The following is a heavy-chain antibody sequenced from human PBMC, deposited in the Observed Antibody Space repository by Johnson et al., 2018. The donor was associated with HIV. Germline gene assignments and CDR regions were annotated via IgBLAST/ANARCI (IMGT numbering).Heavy chain of an antibody. V-gene: IGHV3-9*01. CDR1: GFTFDDYA. Sequence: VQLVESGGGLVQPGRSLRLSCAASGFTFDDYAMHWVRQAPGKGLEWVAGIWGNSGSTGYADSVKGRFTISRDNSKKTLYLQMNRLRAEDTAVYYCAGKQWREIPSDALDVWGKGTMVTVSS. D-gene: IGHD6-19*01. CDR3: AGKQWREIPSDALDV. J-gene: IGHJ3*01. CDR2: IWGNSGST.